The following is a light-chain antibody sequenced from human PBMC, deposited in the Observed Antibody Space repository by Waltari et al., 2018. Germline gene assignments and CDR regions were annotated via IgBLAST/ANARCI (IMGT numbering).Light chain of an antibody. J-gene: IGLJ3*02. CDR1: ASNIGGNL. CDR2: RSD. CDR3: ASWDGRLDGHLV. V-gene: IGLV1-44*01. Sequence: QSVLTQPPSASGTPGQRVSISCSGSASNIGGNLVNWYQQLPGKAPKLLIYRSDLRASGVPDRFSGSKFCTLASLAIRWVQSWGWADFFCASWDGRLDGHLVFRGGTKVTVL.